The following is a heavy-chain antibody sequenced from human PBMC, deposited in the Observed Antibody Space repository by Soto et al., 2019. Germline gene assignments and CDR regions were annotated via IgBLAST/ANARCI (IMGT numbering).Heavy chain of an antibody. D-gene: IGHD3-22*01. CDR2: IYYSGST. V-gene: IGHV4-61*01. CDR3: ASSFYQYYYDSSGPFDY. CDR1: GGSVSSGSYY. Sequence: SETLSLTCTVSGGSVSSGSYYWSWIRQPPGKGLEWIGYIYYSGSTNYNPSLKSRVTISVDTSKNQFSLKLSSVTAADTAVYYCASSFYQYYYDSSGPFDYWGQGTLVTV. J-gene: IGHJ4*02.